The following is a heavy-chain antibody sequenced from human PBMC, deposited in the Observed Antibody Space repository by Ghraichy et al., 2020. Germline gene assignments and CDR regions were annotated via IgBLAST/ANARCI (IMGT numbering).Heavy chain of an antibody. D-gene: IGHD3-10*01. CDR1: GFSLSTSGVG. Sequence: SGPTLVKPTQTLTLTCTFSGFSLSTSGVGVGWIRQPPGKALEWLALIYWDDDKRYSPSLKSRLTITKDTSKNQVVLTMTNMDPVDTATYYCAHHKRYYYGSVDFDYWGQGTLVTVSS. CDR2: IYWDDDK. V-gene: IGHV2-5*02. J-gene: IGHJ4*02. CDR3: AHHKRYYYGSVDFDY.